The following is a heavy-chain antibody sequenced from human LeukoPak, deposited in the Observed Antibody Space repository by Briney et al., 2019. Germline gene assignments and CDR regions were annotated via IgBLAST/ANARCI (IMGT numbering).Heavy chain of an antibody. Sequence: SGTLSLTCLVSGGSISGDHWNWIRQPPGKGLEWIGNIYYSGNSNYNPSLQSRRTISVDKSKNQFSLQLSSVTAADTAVYYCARRNDFDILGEGTMVSVSS. CDR3: ARRNDFDI. CDR1: GGSISGDH. J-gene: IGHJ3*02. V-gene: IGHV4-59*08. CDR2: IYYSGNS.